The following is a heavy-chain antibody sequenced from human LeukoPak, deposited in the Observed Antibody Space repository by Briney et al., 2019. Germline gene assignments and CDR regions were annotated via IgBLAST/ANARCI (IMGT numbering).Heavy chain of an antibody. CDR2: ISYDGSNQ. CDR3: AKDLGDGYNEGDAFDI. J-gene: IGHJ3*02. V-gene: IGHV3-30-3*01. D-gene: IGHD5-24*01. Sequence: NPGGSLRLSCAASGFTFSSYAMHWVRQAPGKGLEWVAVISYDGSNQYYADSVKGRFTISRDNSKNTLYLQMNSLRAEDTAVYYCAKDLGDGYNEGDAFDIWGQGTMVTVSS. CDR1: GFTFSSYA.